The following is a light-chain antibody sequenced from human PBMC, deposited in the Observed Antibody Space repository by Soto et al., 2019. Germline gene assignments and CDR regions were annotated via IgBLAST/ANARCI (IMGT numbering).Light chain of an antibody. CDR2: EVN. V-gene: IGLV2-8*01. CDR1: SSDVGAYDY. J-gene: IGLJ3*02. CDR3: SSYTSSSTLVV. Sequence: QSALTQPPSASGSPGQSVTISCTGTSSDVGAYDYVCWYQQHPGKAPKLMIYEVNKRPSGVPDRFSGSKSGNTASLTISGLQAEDEADYYCSSYTSSSTLVVFGGGTKLTVL.